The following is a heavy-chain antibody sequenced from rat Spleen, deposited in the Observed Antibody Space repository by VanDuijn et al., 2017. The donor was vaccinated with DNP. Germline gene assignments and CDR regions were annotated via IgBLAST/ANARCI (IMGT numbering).Heavy chain of an antibody. CDR1: GFSLTSYN. J-gene: IGHJ2*01. V-gene: IGHV2-30*01. CDR2: IWTGGST. CDR3: ARGGDRYNPYFDY. Sequence: QVQLKESGPGLVQPSQTLSLTCTVSGFSLTSYNVHWVRQPTGKGLEWMGIIWTGGSTDYNSALKSRLSISRDTSKSQVFLKMNSLQTEDTATYYCARGGDRYNPYFDYWGQGVMVTVSS. D-gene: IGHD1-5*01.